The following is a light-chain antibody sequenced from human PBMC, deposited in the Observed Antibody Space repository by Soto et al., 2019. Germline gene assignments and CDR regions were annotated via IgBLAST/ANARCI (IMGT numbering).Light chain of an antibody. CDR1: RDDIGAYDY. V-gene: IGLV2-14*01. Sequence: QSVLTQPASVSGSPGQSITISCAGTRDDIGAYDYVSWYQQHPGNAPKLLLYEVTNRPSGVSDRFSASKSGNTASLTISGLQAEDEADYYCNSYTNSSAAVFRGGTKVTVL. J-gene: IGLJ2*01. CDR3: NSYTNSSAAV. CDR2: EVT.